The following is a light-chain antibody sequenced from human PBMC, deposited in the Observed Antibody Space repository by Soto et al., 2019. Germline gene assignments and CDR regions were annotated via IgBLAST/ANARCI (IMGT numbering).Light chain of an antibody. V-gene: IGKV1-39*01. Sequence: DVHMTQSPSSLSASVGYRFTITCRASQSISSYLNWYQQKPGKAPKLLIYAASTLVSGVPSRFRGSGSGTDFTLTISSLQPEDFETYYCQEASRIPITFGQGTRLEIK. J-gene: IGKJ5*01. CDR1: QSISSY. CDR2: AAS. CDR3: QEASRIPIT.